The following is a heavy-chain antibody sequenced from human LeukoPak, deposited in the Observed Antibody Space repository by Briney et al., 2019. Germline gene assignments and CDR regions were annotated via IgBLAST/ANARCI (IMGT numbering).Heavy chain of an antibody. D-gene: IGHD1-26*01. CDR1: GYSFTSYW. J-gene: IGHJ4*02. V-gene: IGHV5-51*01. Sequence: GESLKISCKASGYSFTSYWIGWVRQLPGKGLEWMGIIYPGDSDTRYSPSFQGQVTISADKSISTAYLQRSSLRAADTAMYYCARSQSSGSYWDYWGQGTLVTVSS. CDR2: IYPGDSDT. CDR3: ARSQSSGSYWDY.